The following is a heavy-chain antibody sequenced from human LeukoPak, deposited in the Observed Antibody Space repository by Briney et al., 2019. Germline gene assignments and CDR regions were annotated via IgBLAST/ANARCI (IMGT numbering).Heavy chain of an antibody. CDR2: IYYSGST. J-gene: IGHJ4*02. V-gene: IGHV4-59*01. Sequence: SETLSLTCTVSGGSISSYYWSWIRQPPGKRLEWIGYIYYSGSTNYNPSLKSRVTISVDTSKNQFSLKLSSVTAADTAVYYCAGSGYYYDGSGLDYWGQGTLVTVSS. D-gene: IGHD3-22*01. CDR1: GGSISSYY. CDR3: AGSGYYYDGSGLDY.